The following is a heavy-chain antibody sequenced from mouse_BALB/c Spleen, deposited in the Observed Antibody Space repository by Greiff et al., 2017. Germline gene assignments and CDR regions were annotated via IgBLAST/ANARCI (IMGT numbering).Heavy chain of an antibody. CDR1: GFTFSSYA. V-gene: IGHV5-6-5*01. CDR3: ARESYDYAMDY. J-gene: IGHJ4*01. CDR2: ISSGGST. D-gene: IGHD2-12*01. Sequence: EVMLVESGGGLVKPGGSLKLSCAASGFTFSSYAMSWVRQTPEKRLEWVASISSGGSTYYPDSVKGRFTISRDNARNILYLQMSSLRSEDTAMYYCARESYDYAMDYWGQGTSVTVSS.